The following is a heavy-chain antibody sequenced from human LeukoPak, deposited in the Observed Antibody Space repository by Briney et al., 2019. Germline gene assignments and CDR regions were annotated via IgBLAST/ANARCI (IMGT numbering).Heavy chain of an antibody. J-gene: IGHJ4*02. CDR1: GGSISSYY. CDR2: IYYSGST. V-gene: IGHV4-59*01. CDR3: AREVGATSGYFDY. D-gene: IGHD1-26*01. Sequence: SETLSLTRTVSGGSISSYYWSWIRQPPGKGLEWIGYIYYSGSTNYNPSLKSRVTISVDTSKNQFSLKLSSVTAADTAVYYCAREVGATSGYFDYWGQGTLVTVSS.